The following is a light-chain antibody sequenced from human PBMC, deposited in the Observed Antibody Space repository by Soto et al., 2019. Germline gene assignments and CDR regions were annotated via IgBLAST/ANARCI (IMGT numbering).Light chain of an antibody. J-gene: IGKJ4*01. CDR2: AAS. Sequence: DLQITHSPSSLSASVLYRVTITCRASQSISSYLNWYQQKPGKAPKLLIYAASSLQSGVPSRFSGSGSGTDFTLTISSLQPEDFATYYCQQSYSTPLTFGGGTKVDIK. CDR1: QSISSY. CDR3: QQSYSTPLT. V-gene: IGKV1-39*01.